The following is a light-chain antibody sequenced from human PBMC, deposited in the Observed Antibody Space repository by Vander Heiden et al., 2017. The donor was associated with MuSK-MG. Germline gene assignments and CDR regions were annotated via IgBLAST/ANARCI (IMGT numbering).Light chain of an antibody. CDR1: SSDVGGYNY. CDR2: DVS. V-gene: IGLV2-11*01. J-gene: IGLJ1*01. Sequence: QSALTQPRSMSESPGQSVTISCTGTSSDVGGYNYVSWYQQHPGKAPKLMMYDVSKRPSGVPDRFSGSTSGNTASLTISGLQAEDEADYYCCSYAGSYTYVFGTGTKVTVL. CDR3: CSYAGSYTYV.